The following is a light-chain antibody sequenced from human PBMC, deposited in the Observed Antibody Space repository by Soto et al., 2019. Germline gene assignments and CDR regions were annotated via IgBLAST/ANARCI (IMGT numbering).Light chain of an antibody. CDR1: QGISSY. CDR3: QQLSSYPWT. CDR2: AAS. V-gene: IGKV1-9*01. J-gene: IGKJ1*01. Sequence: IQLTQSPSSLSASVGDRVTITFRASQGISSYLAWYQQKPGKAPKLLIYAASTLQSGVPSRFSGSGSGTDFTLTISSLQPEDFATYYCQQLSSYPWTFGQGTKVDIK.